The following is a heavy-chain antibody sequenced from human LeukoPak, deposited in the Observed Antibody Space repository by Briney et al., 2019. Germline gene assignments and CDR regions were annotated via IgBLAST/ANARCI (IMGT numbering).Heavy chain of an antibody. D-gene: IGHD3-3*01. CDR3: ARPPFWSGPFDC. Sequence: GGSLRLSCAASGFTFSRSWMSWVRQAPGKGLEWVANIKQDGSEKYYADSVKGRFTISRDNAKNSLYLQMNSLRAEDTAVYYCARPPFWSGPFDCWGQGTLVTVSS. CDR2: IKQDGSEK. V-gene: IGHV3-7*01. CDR1: GFTFSRSW. J-gene: IGHJ4*02.